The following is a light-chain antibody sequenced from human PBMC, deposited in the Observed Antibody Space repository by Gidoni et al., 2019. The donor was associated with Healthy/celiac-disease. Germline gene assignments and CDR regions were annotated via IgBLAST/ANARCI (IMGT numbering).Light chain of an antibody. J-gene: IGKJ4*01. CDR1: QSVSSY. Sequence: EIVFTQSPATLSLSPGERDTLSCRASQSVSSYLAWYQQKPGQAPRLLIYYASNRATGIPARFSGSGSGTDFTLTISSLEPEDFAVYYCQQRSNWPGLTFGGGTKVEIK. CDR2: YAS. V-gene: IGKV3-11*01. CDR3: QQRSNWPGLT.